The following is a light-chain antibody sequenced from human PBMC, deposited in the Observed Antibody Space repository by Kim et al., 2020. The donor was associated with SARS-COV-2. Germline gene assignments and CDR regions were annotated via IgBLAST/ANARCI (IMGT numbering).Light chain of an antibody. V-gene: IGLV1-44*01. J-gene: IGLJ1*01. CDR3: ATWDDSLNAYV. CDR2: NAN. Sequence: GKRVNISCTESSSNIERRSTHWFQQLPGTTPKLLIYNANQRPSGVSDRFSGSRSGTSASLAISGLQSEDGADFYCATWDDSLNAYVFGTGTKVTVL. CDR1: SSNIERRS.